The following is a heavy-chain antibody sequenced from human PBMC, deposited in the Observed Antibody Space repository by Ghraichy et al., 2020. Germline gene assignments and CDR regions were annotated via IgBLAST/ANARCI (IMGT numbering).Heavy chain of an antibody. CDR1: GGSISSGDYY. Sequence: SQTLSLTCTVSGGSISSGDYYWSWIRQPPGKGLEWIGYIYYSGSTYYNPSLKSRVTISVDTSKNQFSLKLSSVTAADTAVYYCASQVWFGEKRQRHAFDIWGQGTMVTVSS. D-gene: IGHD3-10*01. CDR3: ASQVWFGEKRQRHAFDI. J-gene: IGHJ3*02. CDR2: IYYSGST. V-gene: IGHV4-30-4*01.